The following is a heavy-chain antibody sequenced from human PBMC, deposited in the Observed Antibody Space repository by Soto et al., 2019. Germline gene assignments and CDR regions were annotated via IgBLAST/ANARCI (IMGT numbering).Heavy chain of an antibody. CDR1: GFTFSYYS. CDR2: ISTSGSTK. V-gene: IGHV3-48*02. Sequence: EVQLVESGGGLVQPGGSLRLSCAASGFTFSYYSMNWVRQAPGKGLEWLSYISTSGSTKYYADSVKGRFTISRDNANISLYLQMSSLRDEDTAVYYCARVEGGFDIWGQGTMVTVSS. D-gene: IGHD3-16*01. J-gene: IGHJ3*02. CDR3: ARVEGGFDI.